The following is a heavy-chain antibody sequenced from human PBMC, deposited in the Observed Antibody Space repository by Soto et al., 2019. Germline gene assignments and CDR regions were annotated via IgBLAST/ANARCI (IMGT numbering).Heavy chain of an antibody. CDR2: IIPIFGTA. J-gene: IGHJ5*02. CDR1: GGTFSSYA. CDR3: ARDQLYCSGGSCILNNWFDP. V-gene: IGHV1-69*13. Sequence: SVKVSCKASGGTFSSYAISWVRQAPGQGLEWMGGIIPIFGTANYAQKFQGRVTITADESTSTAYMELSSLRFEDTAVYYCARDQLYCSGGSCILNNWFDPWGQGTLVTVSS. D-gene: IGHD2-15*01.